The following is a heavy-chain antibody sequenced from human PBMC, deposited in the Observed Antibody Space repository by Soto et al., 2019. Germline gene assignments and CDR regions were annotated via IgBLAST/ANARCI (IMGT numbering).Heavy chain of an antibody. V-gene: IGHV3-21*01. CDR3: ARVGRSYYDSSVPWDY. CDR2: ISSSSSYI. Sequence: VGSLRLSCGASGFTFSSYSMNWVRQAPGKGLEWVSSISSSSSYIYYADSVKGRFTISRDNAKNSLYLQMNSLRAEDTAVYYCARVGRSYYDSSVPWDYWGQGTLVTVSS. CDR1: GFTFSSYS. J-gene: IGHJ4*02. D-gene: IGHD3-22*01.